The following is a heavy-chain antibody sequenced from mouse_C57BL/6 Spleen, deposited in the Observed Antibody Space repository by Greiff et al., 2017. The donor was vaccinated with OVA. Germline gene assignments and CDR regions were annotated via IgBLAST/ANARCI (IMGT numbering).Heavy chain of an antibody. V-gene: IGHV5-16*01. CDR2: INYDGSST. D-gene: IGHD2-1*01. CDR1: GFTFSDYY. Sequence: EVKLVESEGGLAQPGSSMKLSCTASGFTFSDYYMAWVRQVPEKGLEWVANINYDGSSTYYLDSLKSRFIISRDNAKNILYLQMSSLKSEDTATYYCARDNYSYWYFDVWGTGTTVTVSS. CDR3: ARDNYSYWYFDV. J-gene: IGHJ1*03.